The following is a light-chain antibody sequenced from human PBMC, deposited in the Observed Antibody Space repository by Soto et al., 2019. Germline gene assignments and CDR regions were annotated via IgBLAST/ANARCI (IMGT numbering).Light chain of an antibody. V-gene: IGLV1-44*01. Sequence: QPVLNQTPSASGTPGQRVTISCSGSSSNIGTNTVNWYQQLPGTAPKLLIYGNNERPSGVPDRFSGSKSGTSASLAISGLQSEDEADYYCAAWDDSLNGYVFGTGTKLTVL. J-gene: IGLJ1*01. CDR3: AAWDDSLNGYV. CDR2: GNN. CDR1: SSNIGTNT.